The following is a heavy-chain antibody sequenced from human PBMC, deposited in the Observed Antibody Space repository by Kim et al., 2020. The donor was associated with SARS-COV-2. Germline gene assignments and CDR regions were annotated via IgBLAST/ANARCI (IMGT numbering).Heavy chain of an antibody. CDR2: ISYDGSNK. CDR1: GFTFSSYG. V-gene: IGHV3-33*05. D-gene: IGHD3-22*01. Sequence: GGSLRLSCAASGFTFSSYGMHWVRQAPGKGLEWVAVISYDGSNKYYADSVKGRFTISRDNSKNTLYLQMNSLRAEDTAVYYCARDYYDPTKKWPPSPVLYYYYGMDVWGQGTTVTVSS. J-gene: IGHJ6*02. CDR3: ARDYYDPTKKWPPSPVLYYYYGMDV.